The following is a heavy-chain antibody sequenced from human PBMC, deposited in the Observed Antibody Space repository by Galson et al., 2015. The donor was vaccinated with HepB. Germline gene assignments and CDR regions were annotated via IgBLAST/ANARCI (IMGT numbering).Heavy chain of an antibody. Sequence: SLRLSCAASGFTVSSNYMSWVRQAPGKGLEWVSVIYSGGSTYYADSVKGRFTISRDNSKNTLYLQMNSLRAEDTAVYYCARGVTAPPFREPPVGYGYMDVWGKGTTVTVSS. D-gene: IGHD3-10*01. CDR1: GFTVSSNY. J-gene: IGHJ6*03. CDR3: ARGVTAPPFREPPVGYGYMDV. V-gene: IGHV3-53*01. CDR2: IYSGGST.